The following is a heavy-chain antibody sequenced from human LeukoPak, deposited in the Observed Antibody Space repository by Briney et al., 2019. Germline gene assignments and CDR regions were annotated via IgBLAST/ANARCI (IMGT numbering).Heavy chain of an antibody. Sequence: SETLSLTCTVSGGSISSGDYYWSWIRQPPGKGLEWIGSIYYSGSTYYNPSLKSRVTISVDTSKNQFSLKLSSVTAADTAVYYCARLSSGYYFDYWGQGTLVTVSS. CDR3: ARLSSGYYFDY. CDR2: IYYSGST. CDR1: GGSISSGDYY. D-gene: IGHD3-22*01. J-gene: IGHJ4*02. V-gene: IGHV4-39*01.